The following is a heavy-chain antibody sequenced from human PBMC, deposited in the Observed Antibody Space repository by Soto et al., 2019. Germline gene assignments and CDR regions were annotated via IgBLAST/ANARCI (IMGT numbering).Heavy chain of an antibody. J-gene: IGHJ3*02. Sequence: VRSLRLSCAASGFTFSSYGMHWVRQAPGKGLEWVAVISYDGSNKYYADSVKGRFTISRDNSKNTLYLQMNSLRAEDTAVYYCARRITMVRGVMPDIWGQGTMVTVSS. CDR3: ARRITMVRGVMPDI. CDR1: GFTFSSYG. V-gene: IGHV3-30*03. CDR2: ISYDGSNK. D-gene: IGHD3-10*01.